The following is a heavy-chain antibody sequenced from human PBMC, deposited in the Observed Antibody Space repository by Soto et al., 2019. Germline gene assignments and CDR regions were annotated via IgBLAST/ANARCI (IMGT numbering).Heavy chain of an antibody. D-gene: IGHD6-13*01. CDR3: ARGPRPRDPLLYPSRLEQKSIAAAGLPITEASSGIDY. CDR1: GYTFTSYA. CDR2: INAGNGNT. J-gene: IGHJ4*02. V-gene: IGHV1-3*01. Sequence: GASVKVSCKASGYTFTSYAMHWVRQAPGQRLEWMGWINAGNGNTKYSQKFQGRVTITRDTSASTAYMELSSLISEDTAAYYCARGPRPRDPLLYPSRLEQKSIAAAGLPITEASSGIDYWGQGTLVTVSS.